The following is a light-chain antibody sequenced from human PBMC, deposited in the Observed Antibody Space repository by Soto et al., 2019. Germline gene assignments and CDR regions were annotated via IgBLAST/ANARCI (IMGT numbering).Light chain of an antibody. CDR2: GAS. CDR3: HQYGRSPAT. CDR1: QSVISSY. Sequence: ENVLTQSPGPLSLSPGERATLSCRASQSVISSYLAWYQQKPGQAPRLLVYGASSRATGVPDRFSGSGSGTDVTLTISRLEPEDVAVYVCHQYGRSPATFGQGTKLEIK. V-gene: IGKV3-20*01. J-gene: IGKJ2*01.